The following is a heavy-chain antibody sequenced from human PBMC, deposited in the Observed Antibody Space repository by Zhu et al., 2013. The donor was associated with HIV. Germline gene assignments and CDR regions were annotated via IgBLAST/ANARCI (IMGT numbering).Heavy chain of an antibody. CDR2: IRADNSNT. D-gene: IGHD3-3*01. V-gene: IGHV1-18*01. CDR3: AGNFWNGYYFYYGMGV. Sequence: VQLVQSGAEMKQPGASVTVSCQASGYTLPGYGINWVRQAPGQGLEWMGWIRADNSNTEYAQKFQGRVSMTTDTSRTTAYLELRSLRSDDTAVYYCAGNFWNGYYFYYGMGVVGPRDHGHRL. CDR1: GYTLPGYG. J-gene: IGHJ6*02.